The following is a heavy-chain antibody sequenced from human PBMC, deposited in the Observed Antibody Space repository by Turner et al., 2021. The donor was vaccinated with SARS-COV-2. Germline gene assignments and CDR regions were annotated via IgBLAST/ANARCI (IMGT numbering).Heavy chain of an antibody. CDR2: IYYSGST. D-gene: IGHD2-15*01. CDR3: ARGRGGGGSSNNWFDP. V-gene: IGHV4-59*01. J-gene: IGHJ5*02. CDR1: GGSISSYY. Sequence: QVQLQESGPGLVKPSETLSLTCTVSGGSISSYYWSWIRQPPGKGLEWIGYIYYSGSTNYNPSLKSRVIISVDTSKNQFSLKLTSVTAADTAVYYCARGRGGGGSSNNWFDPWGQGTLVIVSS.